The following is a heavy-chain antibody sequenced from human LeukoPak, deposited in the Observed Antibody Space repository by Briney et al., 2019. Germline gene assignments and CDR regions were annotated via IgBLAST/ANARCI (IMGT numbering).Heavy chain of an antibody. CDR1: GFTFSDYY. CDR3: AKESHSEGYGSYFDG. J-gene: IGHJ4*02. V-gene: IGHV3-30*18. Sequence: GGSLRLSCAASGFTFSDYYMTWVRQPPGKGLEWVAVVSRTGGTKYYGDSVQGRFTISRDNSKNTLYLQMNSLRAEDTAVYYCAKESHSEGYGSYFDGWGPGTLVSVSS. D-gene: IGHD1-26*01. CDR2: VSRTGGTK.